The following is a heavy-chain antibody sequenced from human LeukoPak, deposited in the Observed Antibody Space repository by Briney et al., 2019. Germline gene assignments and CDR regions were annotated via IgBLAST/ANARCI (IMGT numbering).Heavy chain of an antibody. D-gene: IGHD3-3*01. J-gene: IGHJ5*02. V-gene: IGHV4-59*01. Sequence: PSETLSLTCTVSGGSISSYYWSWIRQAPGKGLEWIRYIYYSGSTNYNPSLKSRVTISVDTSKNQFSLKLSSVTAADTAVYYCARVSYDFWSGPEYNWFDPWGQGTLVTVSS. CDR1: GGSISSYY. CDR2: IYYSGST. CDR3: ARVSYDFWSGPEYNWFDP.